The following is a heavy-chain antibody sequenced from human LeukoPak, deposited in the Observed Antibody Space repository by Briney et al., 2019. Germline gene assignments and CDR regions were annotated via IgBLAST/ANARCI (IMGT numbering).Heavy chain of an antibody. CDR2: INHSGST. D-gene: IGHD2-15*01. CDR3: ARGGRSLVAAQFVL. CDR1: GGSFSGYY. Sequence: SETLSLTCAVYGGSFSGYYWSWIRQPPGKGLEWIGEINHSGSTNYNPSLKSRVTISVDTSKNQFSLKLSSVTAADTAVYYCARGGRSLVAAQFVLWGRGTLVTVSS. J-gene: IGHJ2*01. V-gene: IGHV4-34*01.